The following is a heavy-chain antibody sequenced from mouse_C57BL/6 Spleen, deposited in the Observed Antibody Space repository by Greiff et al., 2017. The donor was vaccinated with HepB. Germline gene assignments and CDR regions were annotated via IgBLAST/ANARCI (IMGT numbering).Heavy chain of an antibody. Sequence: EVQLQQSGTVLARPGASVKMSCKTSGYTFTSYWMHWVKQRPGQGLEWIGAIYPGNSDTSYNQKFKGKAKLTAVTSASTAYMELSSLTNEDSAVYYCTRELYDGYYDFDYWGQGTTLTVSS. CDR1: GYTFTSYW. J-gene: IGHJ2*01. CDR3: TRELYDGYYDFDY. V-gene: IGHV1-5*01. CDR2: IYPGNSDT. D-gene: IGHD2-3*01.